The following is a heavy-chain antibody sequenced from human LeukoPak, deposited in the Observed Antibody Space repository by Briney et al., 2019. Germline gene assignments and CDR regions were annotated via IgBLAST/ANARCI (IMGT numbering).Heavy chain of an antibody. CDR3: AREELGIGAFDI. CDR2: INSDGSST. V-gene: IGHV3-74*01. CDR1: GFTFSTYW. D-gene: IGHD7-27*01. J-gene: IGHJ3*02. Sequence: GGSLRLSCAASGFTFSTYWMHWVRQAPGKGLVWVSRINSDGSSTSYADSVKGRFTISRDNAKNTLYLQMNSLRAEDTAVYYCAREELGIGAFDIWGQGTMVTVSS.